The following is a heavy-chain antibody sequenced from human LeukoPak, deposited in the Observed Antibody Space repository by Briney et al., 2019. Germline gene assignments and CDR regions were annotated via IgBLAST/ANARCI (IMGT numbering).Heavy chain of an antibody. V-gene: IGHV3-23*01. D-gene: IGHD5-18*01. CDR2: ISGGGTT. CDR1: GFTFSDYA. CDR3: ANGGRRYSYGYWFDP. J-gene: IGHJ5*02. Sequence: TGGSLRLSCAASGFTFSDYAMTWVRQAPGKGLEWVSVISGGGTTYYADSVKGRFTISRDNSKNTLYMEMNSLRAEDTAVYYCANGGRRYSYGYWFDPWGQGTLVTVS.